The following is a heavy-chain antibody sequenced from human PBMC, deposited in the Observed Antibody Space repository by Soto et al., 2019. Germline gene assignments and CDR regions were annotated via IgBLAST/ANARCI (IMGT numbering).Heavy chain of an antibody. D-gene: IGHD5-12*01. CDR3: ARGEVDIVATTAGAFDI. V-gene: IGHV4-30-4*01. J-gene: IGHJ3*02. Sequence: TSETLSLTCTVSGGSISSGDYYWSWIRQPPGKDLEWIGYIYYSGSTYYNPSLKSRVTISVDTSKNQFSLKLSSVTAADTAVYYCARGEVDIVATTAGAFDIWGQGTMVTVSS. CDR2: IYYSGST. CDR1: GGSISSGDYY.